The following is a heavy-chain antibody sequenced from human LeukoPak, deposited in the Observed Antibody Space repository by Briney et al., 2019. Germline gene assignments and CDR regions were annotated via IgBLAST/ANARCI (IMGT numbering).Heavy chain of an antibody. CDR2: ISAYNGNT. Sequence: ASVKVSCKASGYTFTSYGISWVRQAPGQGLEWMGWISAYNGNTDYAQKVQGRVTMTRDTSISTACMELSRLRSDDTAVYYCAREGGGPTVTTSGNFDYWGQGTLVTVSS. J-gene: IGHJ4*02. CDR3: AREGGGPTVTTSGNFDY. D-gene: IGHD4-17*01. CDR1: GYTFTSYG. V-gene: IGHV1-18*01.